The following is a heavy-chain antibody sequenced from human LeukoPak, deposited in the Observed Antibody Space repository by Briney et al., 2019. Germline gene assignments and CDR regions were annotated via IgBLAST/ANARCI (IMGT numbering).Heavy chain of an antibody. CDR1: GFTFTSYG. CDR3: ARDPHPYYCSSISCYENAFDI. Sequence: ASVKVSCKASGFTFTSYGISWVRHPPGQGLERMGWISAYTGNTNYAQKLQGRVTMTTDTSTSTAYMELRSLRSDDTAVYYCARDPHPYYCSSISCYENAFDIWGQGTMVTVSS. J-gene: IGHJ3*02. D-gene: IGHD2-2*01. V-gene: IGHV1-18*01. CDR2: ISAYTGNT.